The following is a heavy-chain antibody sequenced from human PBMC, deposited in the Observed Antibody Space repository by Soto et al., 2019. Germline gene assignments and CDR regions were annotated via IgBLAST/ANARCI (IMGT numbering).Heavy chain of an antibody. J-gene: IGHJ4*02. V-gene: IGHV4-59*12. CDR1: GASISNYF. CDR2: IYYSGST. D-gene: IGHD3-10*01. CDR3: ARVVQGIDY. Sequence: SETLSLTCNVSGASISNYFWNWIRQSPGKGLEWIGYIYYSGSTYYNPSLKSRVTISVDKSKNQFSLKLSSVTAADTAVYYCARVVQGIDYWGQGTLVTVSS.